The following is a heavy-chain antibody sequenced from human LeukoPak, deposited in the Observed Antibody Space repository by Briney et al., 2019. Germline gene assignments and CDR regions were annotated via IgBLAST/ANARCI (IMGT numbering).Heavy chain of an antibody. CDR1: GYTFTGYY. CDR2: INPNSGGT. D-gene: IGHD5-24*01. Sequence: ASVKVSCKASGYTFTGYYMHWVRQAPGQGPEWMGWINPNSGGTNYAQKFQGRVTMTRDTSISTAYMELSRLRSDDTAVYYCARSKDGYNYSPDCWGQGTLVTVSS. J-gene: IGHJ4*02. CDR3: ARSKDGYNYSPDC. V-gene: IGHV1-2*02.